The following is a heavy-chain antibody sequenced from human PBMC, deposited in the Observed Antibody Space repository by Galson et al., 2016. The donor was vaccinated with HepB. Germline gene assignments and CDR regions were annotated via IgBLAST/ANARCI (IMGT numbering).Heavy chain of an antibody. CDR2: ITHGGTA. V-gene: IGHV4-4*02. D-gene: IGHD6-25*01. J-gene: IGHJ4*02. CDR3: ARYPPDEFDGSGWTGDY. CDR1: GGSLTSTYW. Sequence: ETLSLTCSVSGGSLTSTYWWSWVRQPPGKGLEWIGEITHGGTANYNPSFKSRVPMSVDKSKNQFSLNLTSVTAADTSVYYCARYPPDEFDGSGWTGDYWGQGTLVTVSS.